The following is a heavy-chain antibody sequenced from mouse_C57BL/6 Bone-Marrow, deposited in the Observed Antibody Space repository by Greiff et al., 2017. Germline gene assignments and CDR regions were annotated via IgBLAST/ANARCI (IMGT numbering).Heavy chain of an antibody. CDR1: GYAFTNYL. Sequence: LQQSGAELVRPGTSVKVSCKASGYAFTNYLIEWVKQRPGQGLEWIGVINPGSGGTNYNEKFKGKATLTADKSSSTAYMQLSSLTSEDSAVYFCARPPITTVVNYYAMDYWGQGTSVTVSS. J-gene: IGHJ4*01. CDR2: INPGSGGT. D-gene: IGHD1-1*01. V-gene: IGHV1-54*01. CDR3: ARPPITTVVNYYAMDY.